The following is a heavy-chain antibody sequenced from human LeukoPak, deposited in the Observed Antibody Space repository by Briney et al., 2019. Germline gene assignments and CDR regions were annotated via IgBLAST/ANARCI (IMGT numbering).Heavy chain of an antibody. CDR2: IIPIFGTA. CDR1: GGTFSSYA. Sequence: ASVKVSCKASGGTFSSYAISWVRQAPGQGLEWMGGIIPIFGTANYAQKFQGRVTITAYKSTSTAYMELSSLRSEDTAVYYCARVYSSSLGGWWFDPWGQGTLVTVSS. V-gene: IGHV1-69*06. J-gene: IGHJ5*02. CDR3: ARVYSSSLGGWWFDP. D-gene: IGHD6-6*01.